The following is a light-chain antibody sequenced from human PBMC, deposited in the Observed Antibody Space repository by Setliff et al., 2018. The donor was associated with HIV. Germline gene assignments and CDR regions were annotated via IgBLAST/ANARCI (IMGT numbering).Light chain of an antibody. CDR2: EVS. Sequence: QSALAQTASVSGSPGQPITIACTGTTSDIAAFRYISWYQQHPGTAPKLIIYEVSNRPSGVSYRFSGSKSGNTASLTISGLQAEDEADYYCSSYTSTDTWVFGGGTKVTGL. CDR3: SSYTSTDTWV. CDR1: TSDIAAFRY. V-gene: IGLV2-14*03. J-gene: IGLJ3*02.